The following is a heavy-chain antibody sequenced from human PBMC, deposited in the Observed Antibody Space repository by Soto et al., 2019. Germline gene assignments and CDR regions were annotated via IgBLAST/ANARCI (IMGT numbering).Heavy chain of an antibody. CDR3: ARFSRSLRERTNLFDF. CDR1: GGSISSSSYY. Sequence: PSETLSLTCTVSGGSISSSSYYWGWIRQPPGKGLEWIGSIYYSGSTYYNPSLKSRVTISVDTSKNQFSLKLSSVTAADTAVYYCARFSRSLRERTNLFDFCGQRTLVPGSA. J-gene: IGHJ1*01. CDR2: IYYSGST. V-gene: IGHV4-39*07. D-gene: IGHD1-1*01.